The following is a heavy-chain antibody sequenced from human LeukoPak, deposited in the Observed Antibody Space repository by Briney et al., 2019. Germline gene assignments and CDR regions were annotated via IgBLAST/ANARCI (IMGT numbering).Heavy chain of an antibody. CDR1: GGSISTYS. CDR2: VVTTTT. CDR3: ATDTTVASGMQF. V-gene: IGHV4-4*07. J-gene: IGHJ4*02. Sequence: SETLSLTCTVSGGSISTYSWTWVRQSPGKGLEWIGSVVTTTTNYSPALRSRVATSIHTSKNRISLRPESVTTADTAVYYCATDTTVASGMQFWGQGALVTVSS. D-gene: IGHD6-19*01.